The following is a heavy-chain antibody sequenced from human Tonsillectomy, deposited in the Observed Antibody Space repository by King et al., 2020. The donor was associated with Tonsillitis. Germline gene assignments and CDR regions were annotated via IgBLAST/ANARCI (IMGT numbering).Heavy chain of an antibody. Sequence: QLQESGPGLVKPSETLSLTCIVSGVSISSSGYYWGWIRQPPGQGLEWIGSIYFSGNTYYNPSLKSRVTMSVDTSKNQFSLKLTSVTAADTAVYYCARHSIGQQLSNFDSWGQGTLVTVSS. CDR3: ARHSIGQQLSNFDS. CDR1: GVSISSSGYY. CDR2: IYFSGNT. D-gene: IGHD6-13*01. V-gene: IGHV4-39*01. J-gene: IGHJ4*02.